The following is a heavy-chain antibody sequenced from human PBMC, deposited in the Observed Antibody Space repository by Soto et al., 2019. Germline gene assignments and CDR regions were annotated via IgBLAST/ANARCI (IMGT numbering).Heavy chain of an antibody. CDR2: IIPIFGSA. CDR3: ARGGATGNTRTDRRIYYYYGRDV. V-gene: IGHV1-69*12. D-gene: IGHD3-10*01. Sequence: QVQPVLSGAEVKKPGSSVKVSCKASGGTFSSYALSWVRQAPGQGLEWMGGIIPIFGSANYAQKFQGRVTITADESTSTAYMERSSRRSDDRAVYYCARGGATGNTRTDRRIYYYYGRDVWGQGTTVTVSS. CDR1: GGTFSSYA. J-gene: IGHJ6*02.